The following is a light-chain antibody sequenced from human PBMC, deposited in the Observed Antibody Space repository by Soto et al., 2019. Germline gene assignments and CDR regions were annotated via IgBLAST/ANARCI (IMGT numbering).Light chain of an antibody. V-gene: IGKV1-5*01. CDR2: DAS. CDR1: PSIGSW. J-gene: IGKJ1*01. CDR3: QQYNNYWT. Sequence: DIQMTQSPSTRSASVGDRVTVTCRASPSIGSWLAWYQQKPWKAPKVLIYDASSLESGVPSRFSGSGSGTEFTLTITTLQPDDFATYYCQQYNNYWTFGQGTKVEIK.